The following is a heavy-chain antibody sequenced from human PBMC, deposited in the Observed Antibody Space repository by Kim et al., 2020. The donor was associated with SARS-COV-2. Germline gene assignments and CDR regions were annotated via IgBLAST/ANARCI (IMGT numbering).Heavy chain of an antibody. CDR1: GYTFTCSY. CDR3: ARDLGRMFRGPAYYYGMDV. V-gene: IGHV1-2*02. CDR2: INPNSGGT. Sequence: ASVKVSCKASGYTFTCSYMHWVRQAPGQGLEWMGWINPNSGGTNYAQKFQGRVTMTRDTSISTAYMELSRLRSDDTAVYYCARDLGRMFRGPAYYYGMDVWGQGTTVAVS. J-gene: IGHJ6*02. D-gene: IGHD3-10*01.